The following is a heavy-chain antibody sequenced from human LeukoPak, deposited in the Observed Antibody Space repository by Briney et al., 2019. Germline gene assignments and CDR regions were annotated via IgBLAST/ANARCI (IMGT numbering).Heavy chain of an antibody. CDR2: ISGSGGST. J-gene: IGHJ6*03. CDR3: AKDRIAAAGSYYYMDV. CDR1: GFTFSSYA. V-gene: IGHV3-23*01. Sequence: GGSLRLSCAASGFTFSSYAMSWVRQAPGKGLEWVSAISGSGGSTYYADSVKGRFTISRDNSKNTLYLQMNSLRAEDTAVYYCAKDRIAAAGSYYYMDVWGKGTTVTVSS. D-gene: IGHD6-13*01.